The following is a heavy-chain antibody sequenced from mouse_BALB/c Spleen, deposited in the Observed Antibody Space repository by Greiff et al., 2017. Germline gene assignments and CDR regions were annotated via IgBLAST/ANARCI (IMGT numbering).Heavy chain of an antibody. CDR3: AKGAGTGYFDY. CDR1: GYTFTSYW. D-gene: IGHD4-1*01. CDR2: IYPGDGDT. Sequence: QVQLKESGAELARPGASVKLSCKASGYTFTSYWMQWVKQRPGQGLEWIGAIYPGDGDTRYTQKFTGKATLTADKSSSTAYMQLSSLASEDSAVYYCAKGAGTGYFDYWGQGTTLTVSS. V-gene: IGHV1-87*01. J-gene: IGHJ2*01.